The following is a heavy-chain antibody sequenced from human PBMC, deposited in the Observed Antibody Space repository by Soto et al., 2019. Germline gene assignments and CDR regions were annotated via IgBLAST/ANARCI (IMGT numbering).Heavy chain of an antibody. Sequence: QVHLQQWGTGLLKPSETLSLTCAVYGGSLTDYWWTWIRQTPGKGLEWIGEINHIGESNHNPSLKSRVTISLDTSQNQFSLKLTSVTVADTAVYHCARDFGAGAHFDHWGQGSLVTVSS. D-gene: IGHD3-10*01. CDR3: ARDFGAGAHFDH. CDR2: INHIGES. CDR1: GGSLTDYW. J-gene: IGHJ4*02. V-gene: IGHV4-34*01.